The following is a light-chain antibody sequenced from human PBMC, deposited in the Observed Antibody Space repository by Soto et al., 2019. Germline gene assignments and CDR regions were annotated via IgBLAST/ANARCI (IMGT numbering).Light chain of an antibody. CDR1: QSIRHY. V-gene: IGKV1-39*01. J-gene: IGKJ2*01. CDR3: QQFDGMPYT. CDR2: AAS. Sequence: DIQMTQSPSSLSASLGDRVTLTCRAPQSIRHYVNWYQQKPGTAPKLLVYAASSLQRGVPSRCSGSGSGTDFNLTFSSLQSEDFATYDCQQFDGMPYTFGQGTKLEI.